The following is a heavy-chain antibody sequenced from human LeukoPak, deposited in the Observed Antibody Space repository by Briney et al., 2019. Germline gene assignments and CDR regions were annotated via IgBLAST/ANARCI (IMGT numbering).Heavy chain of an antibody. V-gene: IGHV4-34*01. J-gene: IGHJ4*02. Sequence: SETLSLTCAAYGGSFSGYYWSWIRQPPGKGLEWIGEINHSGSANYNPSLKSRVTISVDTSKNQFSLKLSSVTAADTAVYYCARVVVAVAVRYFDYWGQGTLVTVSS. CDR3: ARVVVAVAVRYFDY. D-gene: IGHD6-19*01. CDR1: GGSFSGYY. CDR2: INHSGSA.